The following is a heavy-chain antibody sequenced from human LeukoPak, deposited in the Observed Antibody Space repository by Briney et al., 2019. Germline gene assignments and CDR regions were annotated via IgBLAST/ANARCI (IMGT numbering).Heavy chain of an antibody. CDR1: GFTFSSYA. V-gene: IGHV3-23*01. J-gene: IGHJ1*01. CDR3: AKVLTVGPWDAEYFQH. Sequence: GGSLRLSCAASGFTFSSYAMSWVRQAPGKGLEWVSAISGSGGSTYYADSVKGRFTISRDNSKNTLYLQMNSLRAEDTAVYYCAKVLTVGPWDAEYFQHWGQGTLVTVSS. D-gene: IGHD4/OR15-4a*01. CDR2: ISGSGGST.